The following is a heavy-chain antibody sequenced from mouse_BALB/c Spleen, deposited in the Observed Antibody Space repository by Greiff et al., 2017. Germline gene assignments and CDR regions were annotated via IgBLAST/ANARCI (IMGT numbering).Heavy chain of an antibody. V-gene: IGHV3-2*02. CDR1: GYSITSDYA. Sequence: EVKLVESGPGLVKPSQSLSLTCTVTGYSITSDYAWNWIRQFPGNKLEWMGYISYSGSTSYNPSLKSRISITRDTSKNQFFLQLNSVTTEDTATYYCARNGNYVRYYFDYWGQGTTLTVSS. CDR3: ARNGNYVRYYFDY. J-gene: IGHJ2*01. CDR2: ISYSGST. D-gene: IGHD2-1*01.